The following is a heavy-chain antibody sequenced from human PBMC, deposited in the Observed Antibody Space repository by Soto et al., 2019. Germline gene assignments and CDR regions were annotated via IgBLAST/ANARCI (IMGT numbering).Heavy chain of an antibody. CDR3: ARVRTFLEWLLLTPRPKGRWFDP. V-gene: IGHV4-34*01. J-gene: IGHJ5*02. D-gene: IGHD3-3*01. CDR2: INHSGST. CDR1: GGSFSGYY. Sequence: QVQLQQWGAGLLKPSETLSLTCAVYGGSFSGYYWSWIRQPPGKGLEWIGEINHSGSTNYNPSLKSRVTISVDTSKNQFSLKLSSVTAADTAVYYCARVRTFLEWLLLTPRPKGRWFDPWGQGTLVTVSS.